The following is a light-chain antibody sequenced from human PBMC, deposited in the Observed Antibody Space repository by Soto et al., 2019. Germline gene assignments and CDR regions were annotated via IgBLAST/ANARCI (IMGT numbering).Light chain of an antibody. CDR1: SSNIGTVYD. CDR2: DNS. CDR3: QSYDSNLNAYV. Sequence: QSVLTQPPSASGTPGQRVAISCTGSSSNIGTVYDVHWFQQLPGTAPKLVIYDNSHRPSGVPDRFSASKSGTSASLAITGLQAEDEADYYCQSYDSNLNAYVFGTGTKVTVL. V-gene: IGLV1-40*01. J-gene: IGLJ1*01.